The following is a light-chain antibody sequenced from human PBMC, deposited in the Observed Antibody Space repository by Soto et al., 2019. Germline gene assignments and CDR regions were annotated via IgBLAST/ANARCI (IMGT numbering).Light chain of an antibody. CDR1: QSISSY. Sequence: DIQMTQSPSALSASVGDRVTITCRASQSISSYLNWYQQKLGKAPKLLIFAASSLQSGVPSRFSGSGSGTDFTLTISNLQPEDSAIYYCQQSYSIPLTFGGGARVEIK. J-gene: IGKJ4*01. CDR2: AAS. V-gene: IGKV1-39*01. CDR3: QQSYSIPLT.